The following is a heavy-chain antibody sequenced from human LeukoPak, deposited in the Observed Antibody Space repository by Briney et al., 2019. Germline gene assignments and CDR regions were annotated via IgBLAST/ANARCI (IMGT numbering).Heavy chain of an antibody. V-gene: IGHV3-23*01. Sequence: GGSLRLSCAASGFTFSSYAMSWVRQAPGKGLEWVSAISGSGGSTYYADSVKGRFTISRDNSKNTLYLQMNSLRAEDTAVYYCAKEWAQWELRGDYSDYWGQGTLVTVSS. D-gene: IGHD1-26*01. J-gene: IGHJ4*02. CDR1: GFTFSSYA. CDR3: AKEWAQWELRGDYSDY. CDR2: ISGSGGST.